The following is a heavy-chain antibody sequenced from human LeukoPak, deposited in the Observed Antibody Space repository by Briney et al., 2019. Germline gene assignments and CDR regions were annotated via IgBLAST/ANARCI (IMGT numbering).Heavy chain of an antibody. Sequence: SETLSLTCTVSGYSISSGYDWGWIRQPPGKGLEWIGSIYHSGSTYYNPSLKSRITISVDTSKNQFSLKLSSVTAADTAVYYCARDLLTDNMSGDYWGQGTLVTVSS. CDR3: ARDLLTDNMSGDY. D-gene: IGHD1-1*01. J-gene: IGHJ4*02. CDR2: IYHSGST. V-gene: IGHV4-38-2*02. CDR1: GYSISSGYD.